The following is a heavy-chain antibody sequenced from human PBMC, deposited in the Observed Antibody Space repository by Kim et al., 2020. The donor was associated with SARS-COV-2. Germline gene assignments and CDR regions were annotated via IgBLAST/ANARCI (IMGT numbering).Heavy chain of an antibody. CDR3: ARDPSQRGTAALDY. V-gene: IGHV3-33*08. Sequence: GGSLRLSCAASGFTFSSFGMHWVRQAPGKGLEWVAVIWYDGSNKYYADSVKGRFTISRDNSKNTLYLQMNSLRAEDTAVYYCARDPSQRGTAALDYWGQGTLGTVSS. J-gene: IGHJ4*02. D-gene: IGHD6-13*01. CDR1: GFTFSSFG. CDR2: IWYDGSNK.